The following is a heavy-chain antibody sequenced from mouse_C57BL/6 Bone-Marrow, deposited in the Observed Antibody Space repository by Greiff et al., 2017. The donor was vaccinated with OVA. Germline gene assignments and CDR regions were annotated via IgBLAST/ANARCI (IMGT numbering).Heavy chain of an antibody. D-gene: IGHD2-5*01. CDR2: ISDGGSYT. V-gene: IGHV5-4*01. J-gene: IGHJ4*01. CDR3: ARDRLRYSNYDAMDY. Sequence: EVQLVESGGGLVKPGGSLKLSCAASGFTFSSYAMSWVRQTPEKRLEWVATISDGGSYTYYQDKVKGRFTISRDNAKNNLYLQMSHLKSEDTAMYYCARDRLRYSNYDAMDYWGQGTSVTVSS. CDR1: GFTFSSYA.